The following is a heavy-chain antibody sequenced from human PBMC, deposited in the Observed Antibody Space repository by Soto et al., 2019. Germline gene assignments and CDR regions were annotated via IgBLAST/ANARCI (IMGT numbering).Heavy chain of an antibody. CDR3: AKTRGVITVITFFDL. D-gene: IGHD3-16*01. J-gene: IGHJ4*02. Sequence: EVGLLESGGGLVQPGGSLRLSCVASGFTFNKYALAWVRQAPGRGLEWVSAISGSGASTYDADSVKGRFTISRDNSNKTLYLKMKNLRAEDTAIYFGAKTRGVITVITFFDLGGQGPQVPVSS. V-gene: IGHV3-23*01. CDR1: GFTFNKYA. CDR2: ISGSGAST.